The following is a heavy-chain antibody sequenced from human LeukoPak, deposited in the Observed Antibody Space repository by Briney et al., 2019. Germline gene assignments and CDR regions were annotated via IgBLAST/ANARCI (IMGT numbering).Heavy chain of an antibody. J-gene: IGHJ6*03. D-gene: IGHD3-16*02. V-gene: IGHV3-30*02. CDR2: IRYDGSNK. CDR3: ANLYVWGSYRYSMDV. Sequence: SGGSLRLSCAASGFTFSSYGMHWVRQAPGKGLEWVAFIRYDGSNKYYAGSVKGRFTISRDNSKNTLYLRMNSLRAEDTAVYYCANLYVWGSYRYSMDVWGKGTTVTVSS. CDR1: GFTFSSYG.